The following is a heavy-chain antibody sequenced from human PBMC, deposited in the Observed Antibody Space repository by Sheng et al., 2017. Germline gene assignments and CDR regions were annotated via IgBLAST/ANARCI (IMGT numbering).Heavy chain of an antibody. CDR3: ARDARWGSSWLDY. Sequence: QVQLVESGGGVVQPGRVPSRLSCAASGFTFSSYGMHWVRQAPGKGLEWVAVIWYDGSNKYYADSVKGRFTISRDNSKNTLYLQMNSLRAEDTAVYYCARDARWGSSWLDYWGQGTLVTVSS. CDR2: IWYDGSNK. J-gene: IGHJ4*02. D-gene: IGHD6-13*01. V-gene: IGHV3-33*01. CDR1: GFTFSSYG.